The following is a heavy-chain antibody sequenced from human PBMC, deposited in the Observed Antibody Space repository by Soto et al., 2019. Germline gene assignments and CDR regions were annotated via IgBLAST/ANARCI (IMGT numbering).Heavy chain of an antibody. Sequence: GWALRLSCADSGFTFSRYGMHWVRQVPGKGLEWVADIWYDGSKIQYADSVKGRFTISRDNSKNTLYLQMNSLSAEETAVYYCARERSSGGRYFDYWGQGTLVTVSS. CDR3: ARERSSGGRYFDY. D-gene: IGHD6-19*01. CDR1: GFTFSRYG. V-gene: IGHV3-33*08. CDR2: IWYDGSKI. J-gene: IGHJ4*02.